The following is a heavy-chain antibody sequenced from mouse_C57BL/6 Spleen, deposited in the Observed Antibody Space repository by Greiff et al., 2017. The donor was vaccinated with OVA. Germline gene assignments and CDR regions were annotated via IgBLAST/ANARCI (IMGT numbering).Heavy chain of an antibody. CDR3: TRDGYDYDHWYFDV. D-gene: IGHD2-4*01. CDR1: GFTFSSYA. V-gene: IGHV5-9-1*02. J-gene: IGHJ1*03. Sequence: EVKVVESGEGLVKPGGSLKLSCAASGFTFSSYAMSWVRQTPEKRLEWVAYISSGGDYIYYADTVKGRFTISRDNARNTLYLQMSSLKSEDTAMYYCTRDGYDYDHWYFDVWGTGTTVTVSS. CDR2: ISSGGDYI.